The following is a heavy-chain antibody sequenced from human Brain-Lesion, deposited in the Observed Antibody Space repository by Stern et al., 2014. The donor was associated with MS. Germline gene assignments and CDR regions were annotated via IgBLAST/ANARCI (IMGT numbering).Heavy chain of an antibody. CDR3: ARHIAVASTWVRWFDP. J-gene: IGHJ5*02. D-gene: IGHD6-19*01. Sequence: QLVQSGPGLVKPSETLSLTCIVSGDSISSRHYYWGWIRQPPGKGLQWIGSIYSSGSPYYSPSLKSRFTMSVDTSRNHFSLKLASVTAADTAIYYCARHIAVASTWVRWFDPWGPGTLVTVSS. CDR2: IYSSGSP. V-gene: IGHV4-39*01. CDR1: GDSISSRHYY.